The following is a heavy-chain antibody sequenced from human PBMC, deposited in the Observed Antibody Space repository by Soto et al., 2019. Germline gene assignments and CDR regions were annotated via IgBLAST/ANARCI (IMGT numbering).Heavy chain of an antibody. CDR1: GGSFGDYY. J-gene: IGHJ5*02. V-gene: IGHV4-34*01. D-gene: IGHD2-15*01. Sequence: QVQLQQWGAGLLKPSETLSLTCAVYGGSFGDYYWSWIRQPPGKGLEWIGEINDLGGANYNPSLNSRVTISVDTSKNQFSLKLTSVTAADTAFYYCARQKIVVVVAATRLGIDPWGQGTLVTVSP. CDR3: ARQKIVVVVAATRLGIDP. CDR2: INDLGGA.